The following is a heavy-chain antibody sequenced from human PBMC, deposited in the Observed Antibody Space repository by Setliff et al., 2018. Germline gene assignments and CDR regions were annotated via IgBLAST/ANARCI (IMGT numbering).Heavy chain of an antibody. CDR2: IIPIFGTA. CDR3: ARVPLPLDIVVVVAATPLEYYYYMDV. J-gene: IGHJ6*03. CDR1: GGTFSSYD. Sequence: GASVKVSCKASGGTFSSYDISWVRQAPGQGLEWMGRIIPIFGTANYAQKFQGRVTITADKSTSTAYMELRSLRSDDTAVYYCARVPLPLDIVVVVAATPLEYYYYMDVWGKGITVTVSS. V-gene: IGHV1-69*06. D-gene: IGHD2-15*01.